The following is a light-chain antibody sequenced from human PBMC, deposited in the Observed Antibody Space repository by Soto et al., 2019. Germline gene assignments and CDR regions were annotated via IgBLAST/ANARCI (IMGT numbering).Light chain of an antibody. V-gene: IGKV3D-15*01. Sequence: EIVMTQSPATLSVSPGEKDTLSCRASQSVSSNLAWYQQKPGQAPRLLMYDASNRATGIPARFSGSGSGTHFTLSISSLDPEDFAVYYCQQYSASPRTFGQGTKVDI. CDR2: DAS. J-gene: IGKJ1*01. CDR3: QQYSASPRT. CDR1: QSVSSN.